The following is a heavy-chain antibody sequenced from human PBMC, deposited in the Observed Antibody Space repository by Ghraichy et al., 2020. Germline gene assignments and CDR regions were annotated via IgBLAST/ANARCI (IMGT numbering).Heavy chain of an antibody. CDR1: GGTFSNFA. J-gene: IGHJ4*02. D-gene: IGHD2-15*01. CDR3: ARTAAFGQTLTHYFDS. CDR2: IIPIFGAP. V-gene: IGHV1-69*13. Sequence: SVKVSCKASGGTFSNFAISWVRQAPGQGLEWMGGIIPIFGAPNYAQKFQDRVTIIADASTGTAYMELNSLRSDDMALYYCARTAAFGQTLTHYFDSWGQGTLVTVSS.